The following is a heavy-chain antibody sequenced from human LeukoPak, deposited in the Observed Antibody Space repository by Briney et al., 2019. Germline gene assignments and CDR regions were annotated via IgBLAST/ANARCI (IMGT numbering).Heavy chain of an antibody. V-gene: IGHV3-23*01. CDR2: ISGSGGST. Sequence: GGSLRLSCAASGFTFSSYWMSWVRQAPGKGLEWVSAISGSGGSTYYADSVKGRFTISRDNSKNSLYLQMNSLRAEDTAVYYCARDIGRYFDWHYVFIVHPLDVWGKGTTVTVSS. CDR3: ARDIGRYFDWHYVFIVHPLDV. CDR1: GFTFSSYW. J-gene: IGHJ6*04. D-gene: IGHD3-9*01.